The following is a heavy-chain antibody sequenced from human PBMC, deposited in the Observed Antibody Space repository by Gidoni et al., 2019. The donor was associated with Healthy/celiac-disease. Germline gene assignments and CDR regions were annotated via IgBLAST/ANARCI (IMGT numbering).Heavy chain of an antibody. Sequence: QVQLVQSGSEVQKPGSSVKVSCTASGGTFSSYAISWVRQAPGQGLEWMGGFIPIFGTANYAQKCQCRVTITADESTSTAYMELSSLRSEDTAVYYCARDTVARPYYYGMDVWGQGTTVTVSS. J-gene: IGHJ6*02. V-gene: IGHV1-69*01. D-gene: IGHD2-21*01. CDR2: FIPIFGTA. CDR1: GGTFSSYA. CDR3: ARDTVARPYYYGMDV.